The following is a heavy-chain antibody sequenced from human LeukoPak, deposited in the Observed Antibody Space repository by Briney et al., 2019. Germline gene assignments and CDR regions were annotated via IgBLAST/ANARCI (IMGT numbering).Heavy chain of an antibody. CDR2: IYYSGST. CDR1: GGSISSHY. J-gene: IGHJ4*02. CDR3: ARDTHLDY. D-gene: IGHD2-2*02. V-gene: IGHV4-59*04. Sequence: SSETLSLTCSVSGGSISSHYWSWIRQPPGKGLEWIGNIYYSGSTYYNPSLKSRVTISVDTSKNQFSLKLSSVTAADTAVYYCARDTHLDYWGQGTLVTVSS.